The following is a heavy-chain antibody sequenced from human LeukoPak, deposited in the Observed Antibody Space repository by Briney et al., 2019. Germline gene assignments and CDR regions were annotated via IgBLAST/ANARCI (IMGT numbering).Heavy chain of an antibody. CDR1: GYTFTSYG. CDR3: ERDLTRTVAPTTTSDC. Sequence: GASVKVSCKASGYTFTSYGISWVQQAPGQGLKGMGWISAHNGYTNYAQKFQGRVSMTTDTSTSTGYMKLRSLKSDDPAVYYCERDLTRTVAPTTTSDCCGQGTLVTVSS. V-gene: IGHV1-18*01. D-gene: IGHD1-26*01. CDR2: ISAHNGYT. J-gene: IGHJ4*02.